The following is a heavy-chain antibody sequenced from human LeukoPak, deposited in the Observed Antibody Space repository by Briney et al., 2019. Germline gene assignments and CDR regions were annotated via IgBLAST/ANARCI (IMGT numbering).Heavy chain of an antibody. V-gene: IGHV4-39*01. J-gene: IGHJ4*02. CDR1: GGSISSSSYS. Sequence: SETLSLTCTVSGGSISSSSYSWGWIRQPPGKGLEWIGSIYYSGSTYYNPSLKSRVTISVNTSKNQFSLKLSSVTAADTAVYYCASLVRGVIITRYWGQGTLVTVSS. D-gene: IGHD3-10*01. CDR3: ASLVRGVIITRY. CDR2: IYYSGST.